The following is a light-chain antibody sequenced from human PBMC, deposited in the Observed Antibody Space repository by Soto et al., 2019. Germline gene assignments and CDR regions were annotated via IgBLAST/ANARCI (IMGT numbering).Light chain of an antibody. CDR3: SSYXXTSTLYV. CDR2: DVS. CDR1: SSXIGXYNY. V-gene: IGLV2-14*03. J-gene: IGLJ1*01. Sequence: QSVLTQPASVSGSPGQSITXXXXGTSSXIGXYNYVSWYQQLPGKVPKLIIYDVSNRPSGVSDRFSGSKSGNAASLTISGLQAEDEADYYCSSYXXTSTLYVFGTGTKVTVL.